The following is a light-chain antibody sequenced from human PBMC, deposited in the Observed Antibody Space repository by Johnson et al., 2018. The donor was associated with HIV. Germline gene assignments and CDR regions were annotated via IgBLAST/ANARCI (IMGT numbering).Light chain of an antibody. CDR2: ENN. CDR3: GTWDSSLSAYV. J-gene: IGLJ1*01. Sequence: QSVLTQPPSVSAAPGQKVTISCSGSSSNIGNNYVSWYQQVPGTAPKLLIYENNKRPSGIPDRFSGSKSGTSATLGITGLQTGDEADYYCGTWDSSLSAYVFATATKAT. CDR1: SSNIGNNY. V-gene: IGLV1-51*02.